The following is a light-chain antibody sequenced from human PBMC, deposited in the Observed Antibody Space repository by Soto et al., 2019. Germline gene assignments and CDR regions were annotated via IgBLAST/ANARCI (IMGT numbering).Light chain of an antibody. CDR3: IQATENPWT. CDR2: KIS. J-gene: IGKJ1*01. Sequence: IVLTQTPLSSPVTLGQPASISCRSSQSLVHGDGNTYLSWLQPRRGQPPGVLIEKISNLFSGVTDRSSGSGAGRDFTMKISRVEAEDVGVYYCIQATENPWTVGQGTKVDNK. V-gene: IGKV2-24*01. CDR1: QSLVHGDGNTY.